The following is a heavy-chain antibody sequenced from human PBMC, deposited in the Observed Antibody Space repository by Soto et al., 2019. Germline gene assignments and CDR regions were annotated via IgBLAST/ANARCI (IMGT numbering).Heavy chain of an antibody. D-gene: IGHD3-9*01. CDR3: ARDLKTFGGQHWVFNFFDS. Sequence: PGWSLRLSCAASGFSFSISPMHWVRQAPGKGPEWVALISYDGTNKFYADSVKGRFTISRDNSKSTLYLQVDSLRPEDAAVYYCARDLKTFGGQHWVFNFFDSWGEGTLVTVSS. V-gene: IGHV3-30-3*01. CDR2: ISYDGTNK. J-gene: IGHJ5*01. CDR1: GFSFSISP.